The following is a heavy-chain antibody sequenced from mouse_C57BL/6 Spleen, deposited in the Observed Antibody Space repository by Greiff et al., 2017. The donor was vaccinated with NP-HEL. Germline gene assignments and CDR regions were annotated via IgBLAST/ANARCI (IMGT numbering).Heavy chain of an antibody. J-gene: IGHJ4*01. CDR3: AREQIYAMDY. CDR2: IYPGDGDT. Sequence: VQLQQPGAELVKPGASVKISCKASGYAFSSYWMNWVKQRPGKGLEWIGQIYPGDGDTNYNGKFKGKATLTADKSSSTAYMQLSSLTSEDAAVYFCAREQIYAMDYWGQGTSVTVSS. CDR1: GYAFSSYW. V-gene: IGHV1-80*01.